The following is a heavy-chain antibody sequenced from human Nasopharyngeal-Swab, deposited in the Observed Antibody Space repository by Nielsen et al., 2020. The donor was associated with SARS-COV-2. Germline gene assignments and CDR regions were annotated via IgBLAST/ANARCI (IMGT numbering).Heavy chain of an antibody. Sequence: GESLKISCAASRFTFSSYGMHWVRQAPGKGLEWVAVIWYDGSNKYYADSVKGRFTISRDNSKNTLYLQMNSLRAEDTAVYYCARVQGIVVVQPFDYWGQGTLVTVSS. CDR1: RFTFSSYG. J-gene: IGHJ4*02. D-gene: IGHD3-22*01. CDR3: ARVQGIVVVQPFDY. V-gene: IGHV3-33*01. CDR2: IWYDGSNK.